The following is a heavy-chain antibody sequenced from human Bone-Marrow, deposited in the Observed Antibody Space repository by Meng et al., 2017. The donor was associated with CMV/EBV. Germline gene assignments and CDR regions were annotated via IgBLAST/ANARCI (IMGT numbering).Heavy chain of an antibody. D-gene: IGHD3-3*01. CDR1: GGSISSRSYY. J-gene: IGHJ5*02. CDR2: IYYSGST. Sequence: GSLRLSCTVSGGSISSRSYYWGWIRQPPGKGLEWSGSIYYSGSTYFNPSLKSRVTISVDTSKNQFSLKLSSVTAADTAMYYCATVGGGSAYYVVDPWGQGILVTVSS. CDR3: ATVGGGSAYYVVDP. V-gene: IGHV4-39*07.